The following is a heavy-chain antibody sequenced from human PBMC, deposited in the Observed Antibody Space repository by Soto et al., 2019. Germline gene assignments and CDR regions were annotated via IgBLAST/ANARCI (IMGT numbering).Heavy chain of an antibody. J-gene: IGHJ5*02. CDR2: IYYSGST. V-gene: IGHV4-30-4*01. D-gene: IGHD3-10*01. Sequence: QVQLQESGPGLVKPSQTLSLTCTVSGGSISSGDYYWSWIRQPPGKGLEWIGYIYYSGSTYYNPSLKGRVTISVGTCKNQFSLKLRAVTAADTAVYYCARSLWFGEGGGWFDPWGQGTLVTVSS. CDR3: ARSLWFGEGGGWFDP. CDR1: GGSISSGDYY.